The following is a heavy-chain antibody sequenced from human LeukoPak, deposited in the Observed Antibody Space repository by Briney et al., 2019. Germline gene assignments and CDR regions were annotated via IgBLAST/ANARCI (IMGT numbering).Heavy chain of an antibody. CDR3: AKDFGGSGSYYCPFDY. Sequence: GGSLRLSCAVSGFTFRNYGMSWVRQAPGKGLEWVSAINTGGVNTYYADSVKVRFTISRDNSKNTLYLQMNSLRAEDTAIYYCAKDFGGSGSYYCPFDYWSQGTLVTVSS. J-gene: IGHJ4*02. CDR1: GFTFRNYG. V-gene: IGHV3-23*01. D-gene: IGHD3-10*01. CDR2: INTGGVNT.